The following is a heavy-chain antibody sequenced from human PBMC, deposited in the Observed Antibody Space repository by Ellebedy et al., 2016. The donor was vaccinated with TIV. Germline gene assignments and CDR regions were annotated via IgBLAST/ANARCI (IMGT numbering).Heavy chain of an antibody. D-gene: IGHD5-12*01. CDR2: IYYSGPT. CDR3: ARDRGYKNGWVRMGMDV. J-gene: IGHJ6*02. CDR1: GGLVQNYY. V-gene: IGHV4-59*02. Sequence: MPSETLSLTCTVSGGLVQNYYWSWVRQSPGKGLEWLGYIYYSGPTTYNPSLNSRVSMSVGMSKNEVSLQLTSVTAADTAIYYCARDRGYKNGWVRMGMDVWGQGTPVAVSS.